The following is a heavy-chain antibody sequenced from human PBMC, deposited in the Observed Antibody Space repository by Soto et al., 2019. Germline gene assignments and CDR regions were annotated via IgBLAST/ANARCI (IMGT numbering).Heavy chain of an antibody. CDR2: ISSSSSYI. V-gene: IGHV3-21*01. Sequence: GGSLRLSCAASGFTFSSYSMNWVRQAPGKGLEWVSSISSSSSYIYYADSVKGRFTISRDNAKNSLYLQMNSLRAEDTAVYYCARDVGNYDFWSGYYPYYYCGMDVWGQGTTVTVSS. J-gene: IGHJ6*02. CDR3: ARDVGNYDFWSGYYPYYYCGMDV. CDR1: GFTFSSYS. D-gene: IGHD3-3*01.